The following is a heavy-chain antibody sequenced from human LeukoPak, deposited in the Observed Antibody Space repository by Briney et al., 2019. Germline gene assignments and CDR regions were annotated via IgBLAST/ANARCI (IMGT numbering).Heavy chain of an antibody. D-gene: IGHD4-17*01. CDR3: TRDYSTVTTFFDY. V-gene: IGHV3-48*01. J-gene: IGHJ4*02. CDR2: ITGGSTTI. Sequence: PGGSLRLSCAASGFTFSRYWMNWVRQAPGKGLEWVSYITGGSTTIYYADSVKGRFTISRDNAKNSLYLQMNSLRAEDTAVYYCTRDYSTVTTFFDYWGQGTLVTVSS. CDR1: GFTFSRYW.